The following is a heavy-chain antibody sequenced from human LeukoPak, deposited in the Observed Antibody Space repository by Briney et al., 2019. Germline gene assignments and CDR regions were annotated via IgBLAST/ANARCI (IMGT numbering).Heavy chain of an antibody. CDR2: INPNSGGT. J-gene: IGHJ4*02. CDR1: GCTFTSYY. D-gene: IGHD6-13*01. Sequence: ASVKVSCKASGCTFTSYYMHWVRQAPGQGLEWMGWINPNSGGTNYAQKLQGRVTMTRDTSISTAYMELSRLRSDDTAVYYCARDCGAAAGTCFDYWGQGTLVTVSS. V-gene: IGHV1-2*02. CDR3: ARDCGAAAGTCFDY.